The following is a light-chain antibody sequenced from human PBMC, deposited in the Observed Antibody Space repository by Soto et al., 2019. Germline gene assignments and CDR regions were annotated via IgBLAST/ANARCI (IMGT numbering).Light chain of an antibody. J-gene: IGKJ3*01. CDR1: QSISSY. CDR3: HQSYSTREGIT. CDR2: AAS. Sequence: DIQMTQSPSSLSASVGDRVTITCRASQSISSYLNWYQQKPGKAPKLLIYAASSLQSGVPSRFSGSGSGTDFTITSSSLQPEDFAPYYCHQSYSTREGITCGPGTKVDIK. V-gene: IGKV1-39*01.